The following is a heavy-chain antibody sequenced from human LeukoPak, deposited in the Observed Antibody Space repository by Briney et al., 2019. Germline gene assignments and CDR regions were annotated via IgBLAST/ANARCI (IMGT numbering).Heavy chain of an antibody. V-gene: IGHV3-66*01. J-gene: IGHJ3*02. CDR1: GFTVSSNY. CDR3: ARDINQWLTDSDAFDI. CDR2: IYSGGST. Sequence: PGGSLRLSCAASGFTVSSNYMSWVRQAPGKGLAWVSVIYSGGSTYYADSVKGRFTISRDNSKNTLYLQMNSLRAEDTAVYYCARDINQWLTDSDAFDIWGQGTMVTVSS. D-gene: IGHD6-19*01.